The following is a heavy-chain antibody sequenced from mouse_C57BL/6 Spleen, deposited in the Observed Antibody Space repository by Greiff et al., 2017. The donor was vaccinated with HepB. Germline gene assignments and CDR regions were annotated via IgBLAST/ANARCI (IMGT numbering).Heavy chain of an antibody. V-gene: IGHV1-85*01. D-gene: IGHD1-1*01. Sequence: QVQLQQSGPELVKPGASVKLSCKASGYTFTSYDINWVKQRPGQGLEWIGWIYPRDGSTKYNEKFKGKATLTVDTSSSTAYMELHSLTSEDSAVYFCARSITTVVATRGAYWGQGTLVTVSA. CDR2: IYPRDGST. J-gene: IGHJ3*01. CDR3: ARSITTVVATRGAY. CDR1: GYTFTSYD.